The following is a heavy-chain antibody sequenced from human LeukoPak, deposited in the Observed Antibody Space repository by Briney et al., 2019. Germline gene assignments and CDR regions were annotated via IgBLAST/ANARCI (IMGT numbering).Heavy chain of an antibody. D-gene: IGHD5-18*01. Sequence: ASVKVSCKASGGTFSSYAISWVRQAPGRGLEWMGGIIPIFGTANYAQKFQGRVTITADESTSTAYMELSSLRSEDTAVYYCARTLIQLWLRDYYYYGMDVWGQGTTVTVSS. CDR1: GGTFSSYA. J-gene: IGHJ6*02. CDR3: ARTLIQLWLRDYYYYGMDV. V-gene: IGHV1-69*13. CDR2: IIPIFGTA.